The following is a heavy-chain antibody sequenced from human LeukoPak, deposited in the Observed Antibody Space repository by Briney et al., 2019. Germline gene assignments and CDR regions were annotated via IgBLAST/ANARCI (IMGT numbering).Heavy chain of an antibody. CDR3: ARAIPAGYCSGSNCYALDS. CDR1: GGSFSTYA. CDR2: IIPIFDIA. V-gene: IGHV1-69*13. D-gene: IGHD2-2*03. J-gene: IGHJ4*02. Sequence: SVKVSCKTSGGSFSTYAYSWVRQAPGQGLEWVGGIIPIFDIANYAQNFQGRLTITADEATTTVFMELSTLRSDDTAVYYCARAIPAGYCSGSNCYALDSWGQGTLVSVSS.